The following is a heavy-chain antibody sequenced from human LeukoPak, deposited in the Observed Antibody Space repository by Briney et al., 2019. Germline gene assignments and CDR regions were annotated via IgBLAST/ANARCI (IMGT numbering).Heavy chain of an antibody. CDR3: AKDQGVVVHGKYHYYGMDV. CDR1: ALTFTSYC. CDR2: ISYDGSSK. V-gene: IGHV3-30*18. J-gene: IGHJ6*02. Sequence: GGSLRLSCAASALTFTSYCIHWVRQAPGKGLEWVAAISYDGSSKYYADSVKGRFTISRDNSKNTLYLQMNSLRAEDTAVYYCAKDQGVVVHGKYHYYGMDVWGQGTTVTVSS. D-gene: IGHD2-2*01.